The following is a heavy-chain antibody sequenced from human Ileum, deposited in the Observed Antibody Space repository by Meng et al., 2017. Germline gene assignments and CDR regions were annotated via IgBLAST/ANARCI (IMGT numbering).Heavy chain of an antibody. CDR1: GDSISSRDW. Sequence: QGQLTESGHGLVKPSGTRPLTCAVSGDSISSRDWWSWVRQPPGKGLEWIGEISQESGRTNYNPSLKSRVTISLDKSKNQFSLNLNSVTAADTAVYYCVRNEGYSLGDWGQGTLVTVSS. J-gene: IGHJ4*02. CDR2: ISQESGRT. V-gene: IGHV4-4*02. D-gene: IGHD2-21*01. CDR3: VRNEGYSLGD.